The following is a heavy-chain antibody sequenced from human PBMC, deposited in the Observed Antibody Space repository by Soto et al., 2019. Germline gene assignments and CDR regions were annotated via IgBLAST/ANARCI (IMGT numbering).Heavy chain of an antibody. V-gene: IGHV3-21*01. CDR1: GFTFSSYS. CDR3: ARDILEAAGRLTDFDY. Sequence: GGSLRLSCAASGFTFSSYSMNWVRQAPGKGLEWVSSISSSSSYIYYADSVKGRFTISRDNAKNSLYLQMNSLRAEDTAVYYCARDILEAAGRLTDFDYWGQGTLVTVSS. CDR2: ISSSSSYI. J-gene: IGHJ4*02. D-gene: IGHD6-13*01.